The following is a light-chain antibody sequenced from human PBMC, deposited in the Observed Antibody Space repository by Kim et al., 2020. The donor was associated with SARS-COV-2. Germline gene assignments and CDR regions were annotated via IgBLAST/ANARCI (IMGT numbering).Light chain of an antibody. CDR1: KLGDKY. CDR2: EDS. J-gene: IGLJ1*01. V-gene: IGLV3-1*01. Sequence: SVSPGQTDSITCSGDKLGDKYVCWYQQKPGHSPVLVIYEDSKRPSGIPERFSGSNSGNTATLTISGTQAMDEADYYCQAWDSSLIIFGTGTKVTVL. CDR3: QAWDSSLII.